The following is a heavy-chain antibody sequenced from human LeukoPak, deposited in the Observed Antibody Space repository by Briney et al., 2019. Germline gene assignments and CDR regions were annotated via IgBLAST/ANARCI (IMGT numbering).Heavy chain of an antibody. J-gene: IGHJ4*02. V-gene: IGHV1-2*02. D-gene: IGHD3-22*01. CDR2: INPNSGVT. Sequence: GASVKVSCKASGGTFSSYAISWVRQAPGQGLEWMGWINPNSGVTNYVQRFQGRVTMTRDTSISTAYMELTRLRSDDTAVYYCARAPYYYDSSGPSDYWGQGTLVTVSS. CDR1: GGTFSSYA. CDR3: ARAPYYYDSSGPSDY.